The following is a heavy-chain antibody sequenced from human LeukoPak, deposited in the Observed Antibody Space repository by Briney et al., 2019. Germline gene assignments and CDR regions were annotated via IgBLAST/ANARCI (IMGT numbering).Heavy chain of an antibody. CDR1: GYTFTSYG. D-gene: IGHD4-17*01. J-gene: IGHJ5*02. V-gene: IGHV1-18*01. Sequence: GASVKVSCKASGYTFTSYGISWVRQAQGQGLGWMGWSSPYNDNTNYAHKLPGRITRTTAPSTSTAYMEMRSLRSDDTAVYYCARDGHDCGDYVGWFDPWGQETLVTVSS. CDR3: ARDGHDCGDYVGWFDP. CDR2: SSPYNDNT.